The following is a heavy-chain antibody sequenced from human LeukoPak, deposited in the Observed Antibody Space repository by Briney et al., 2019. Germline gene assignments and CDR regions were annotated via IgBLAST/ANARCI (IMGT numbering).Heavy chain of an antibody. CDR3: AKNTYYYDSSGQYDAFDI. D-gene: IGHD3-22*01. V-gene: IGHV3-23*01. Sequence: GGSLRLSCAASGFTFSTYSMSWVRQAPGKGLEWVSGVSVIGGNTYYADSVKGRFTISRDNSKNTLYLQINSLRAEDTAVYFCAKNTYYYDSSGQYDAFDIWGQGTMVTVSS. CDR2: VSVIGGNT. CDR1: GFTFSTYS. J-gene: IGHJ3*02.